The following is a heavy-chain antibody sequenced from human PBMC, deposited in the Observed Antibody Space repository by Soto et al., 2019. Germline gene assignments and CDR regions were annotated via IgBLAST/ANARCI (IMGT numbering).Heavy chain of an antibody. V-gene: IGHV3-23*01. CDR1: GCTFTNYA. J-gene: IGHJ4*02. CDR3: AKDRDDYRNYVFDY. D-gene: IGHD4-4*01. Sequence: EVQLLESGGGLVQPGGSLRLSCAASGCTFTNYAMTWVRQAPGKGLEWVSISSGSGSGGSTNYADSVKGRFTISRDNSKNTLYLQMNSLRVEDTAVYYCAKDRDDYRNYVFDYWGQGTLVTVSS. CDR2: SSGSGSGGST.